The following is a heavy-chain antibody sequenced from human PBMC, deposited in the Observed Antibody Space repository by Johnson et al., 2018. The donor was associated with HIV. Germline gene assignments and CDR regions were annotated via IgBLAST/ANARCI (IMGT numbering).Heavy chain of an antibody. CDR3: ARDPPGRAFDV. J-gene: IGHJ3*01. CDR1: GFTFSSYA. V-gene: IGHV3-48*03. Sequence: VQLVESGGGVVQPGRSLRLSCAASGFTFSSYAMHWVRQVPGKGLECVAYISSSGAGIYYADSVRGRFTISRDNAKNSLFLQMNSLSAEDTAIYYCARDPPGRAFDVWGLGTTVTVSS. CDR2: ISSSGAGI.